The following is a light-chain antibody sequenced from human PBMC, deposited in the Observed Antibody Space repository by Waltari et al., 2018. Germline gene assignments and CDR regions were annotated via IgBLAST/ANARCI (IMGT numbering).Light chain of an antibody. J-gene: IGLJ3*02. V-gene: IGLV3-25*03. CDR3: QSADNGGGYPNWV. CDR2: TDR. CDR1: TLPKQY. Sequence: YELTQPSSVSVSPGQTARIPCSADTLPKQYIYWYQQKPGQAPVFLFYTDRHKPAGNPERFAVSSSGTTVTLIIRGVQAEDEADYYGQSADNGGGYPNWVFGGGTKLTVL.